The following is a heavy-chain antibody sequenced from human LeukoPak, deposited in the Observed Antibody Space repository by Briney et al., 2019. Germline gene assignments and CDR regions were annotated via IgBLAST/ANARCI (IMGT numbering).Heavy chain of an antibody. CDR1: GFTFSSYA. CDR2: ISYDGSNK. J-gene: IGHJ4*02. D-gene: IGHD6-13*01. V-gene: IGHV3-30-3*01. Sequence: GRSLRLSCAASGFTFSSYAMHWVRQALGKGLEWVAVISYDGSNKYYADSVKGRFTISRDNSKNTLYLQMNSLRAEDTAVYYCARVGYSSSFDSWGQGTLVTVSS. CDR3: ARVGYSSSFDS.